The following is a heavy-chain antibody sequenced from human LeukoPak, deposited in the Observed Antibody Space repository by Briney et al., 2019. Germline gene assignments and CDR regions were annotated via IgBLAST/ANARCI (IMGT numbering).Heavy chain of an antibody. CDR1: GYTFTNYG. J-gene: IGHJ6*03. CDR2: ISAYDGKT. Sequence: ASVKVSCKASGYTFTNYGINWVRQAPGQGLEWMGWISAYDGKTNYEQKLQGRVTMTRDTSTSTAYMELRSLRSDDTAVYFCASYYGSGTNSHYYYMDVWGKGTTVTISS. V-gene: IGHV1-18*01. D-gene: IGHD3-10*01. CDR3: ASYYGSGTNSHYYYMDV.